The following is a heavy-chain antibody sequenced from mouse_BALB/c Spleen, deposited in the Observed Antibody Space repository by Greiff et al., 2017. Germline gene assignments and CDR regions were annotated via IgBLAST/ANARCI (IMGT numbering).Heavy chain of an antibody. D-gene: IGHD1-1*02. CDR1: GYTFTSYW. CDR3: TRWVDYWYFDV. J-gene: IGHJ1*01. CDR2: IYPGNSDT. Sequence: VQLQQSGTVLARPGASVKMSCKASGYTFTSYWMHWVKQRPGQGLEWIGAIYPGNSDTSYNQKFKGKAKLTAVTSTSTAYMELSSLTNEDSAVYYCTRWVDYWYFDVWGAGITVTVSS. V-gene: IGHV1-5*01.